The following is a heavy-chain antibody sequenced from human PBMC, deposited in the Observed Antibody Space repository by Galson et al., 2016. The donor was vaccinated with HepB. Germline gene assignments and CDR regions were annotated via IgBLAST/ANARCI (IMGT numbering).Heavy chain of an antibody. CDR3: ARGRCDTPSCYGVPHEYNLVDS. CDR1: GDSISNVYY. CDR2: IYTSGST. J-gene: IGHJ5*01. V-gene: IGHV4-4*07. Sequence: SETLSLTCTVSGDSISNVYYWRWIRQPAGKGPEWIGRIYTSGSTNYNPSLRSRVTISVDTSMNKFSLELSSVTAADTAACYCARGRCDTPSCYGVPHEYNLVDSWGQGTLVTVSS. D-gene: IGHD2-2*01.